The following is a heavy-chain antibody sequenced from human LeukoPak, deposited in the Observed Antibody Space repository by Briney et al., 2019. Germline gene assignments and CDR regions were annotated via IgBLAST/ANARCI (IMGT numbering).Heavy chain of an antibody. CDR3: ARTLIAALGFDY. V-gene: IGHV3-30*02. CDR2: IRYDGSNK. CDR1: GFTFSSYG. D-gene: IGHD6-13*01. J-gene: IGHJ4*02. Sequence: GGSLRLSCAASGFTFSSYGMHWVRQAPGKGLEWVAFIRYDGSNKYYADSVKGRFTISRDNSKNTLYLQMNSLRAEDTAVYYCARTLIAALGFDYWGQGTLVTVSS.